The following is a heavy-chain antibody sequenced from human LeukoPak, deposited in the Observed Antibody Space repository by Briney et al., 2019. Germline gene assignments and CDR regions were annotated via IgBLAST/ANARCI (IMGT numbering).Heavy chain of an antibody. CDR1: GDSISSGTYY. CDR2: VYSSGNT. D-gene: IGHD6-6*01. J-gene: IGHJ5*02. Sequence: SETLSLNCTVSGDSISSGTYYWSWIRQPAGKGLEWIGRVYSSGNTNYNPSLKSRVTISIDTSKNQFSLKLSSVTAADTAAYYCARGVGSSSSNWFDPWGQGTLVTVSS. CDR3: ARGVGSSSSNWFDP. V-gene: IGHV4-61*02.